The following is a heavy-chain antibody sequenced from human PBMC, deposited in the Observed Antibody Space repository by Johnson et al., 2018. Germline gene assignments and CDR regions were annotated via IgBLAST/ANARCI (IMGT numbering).Heavy chain of an antibody. V-gene: IGHV3-74*01. CDR2: ISGDGSST. Sequence: VQLQESGGGLVQPGGSLRLSCAASGFTFSSYWMHWVRQAPGKGLMWVSRISGDGSSTTYADSVKGRFTISRDNAKSTLYLQMNSLRAEDTAVYYCARISIAVGGIYGRDVWGQGTTVTVSS. CDR1: GFTFSSYW. D-gene: IGHD6-19*01. CDR3: ARISIAVGGIYGRDV. J-gene: IGHJ6*02.